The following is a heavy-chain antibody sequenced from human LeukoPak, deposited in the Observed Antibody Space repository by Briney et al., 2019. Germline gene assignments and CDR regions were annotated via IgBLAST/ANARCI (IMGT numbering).Heavy chain of an antibody. V-gene: IGHV4-59*01. CDR2: IYYSGST. CDR1: GGSISPYY. D-gene: IGHD3-22*01. J-gene: IGHJ4*02. CDR3: VRAGRDYYDSSGSFDY. Sequence: RTSETLSLTCTVSGGSISPYYWSWIRQPPGKGLEWIGYIYYSGSTNYNPSLKSRVTISVDTSKNHFSLKLTSVTAADTAVYYCVRAGRDYYDSSGSFDYWGQGTLVTVSS.